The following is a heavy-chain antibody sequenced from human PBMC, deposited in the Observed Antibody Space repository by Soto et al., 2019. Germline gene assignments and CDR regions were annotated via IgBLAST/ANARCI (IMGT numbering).Heavy chain of an antibody. J-gene: IGHJ4*02. V-gene: IGHV4-34*01. D-gene: IGHD5-18*01. Sequence: PSETLSLTCAVYGGSFSGYYWSWIRQPPGKGLEWIGEINHSGSTNYNPSLKSRVTISVDTSKNQFSLKLSSVNAADTAVYYCARGREQTAMATYYFDYWGQGTLVTVSS. CDR1: GGSFSGYY. CDR2: INHSGST. CDR3: ARGREQTAMATYYFDY.